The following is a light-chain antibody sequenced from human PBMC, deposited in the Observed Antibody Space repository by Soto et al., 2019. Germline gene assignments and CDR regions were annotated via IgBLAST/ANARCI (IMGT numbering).Light chain of an antibody. V-gene: IGKV1-5*01. CDR1: ESIRTW. CDR2: DVS. Sequence: DIQMTQSPSTLSASVGDRVTITCRASESIRTWLAWYQHKPGKAPKLLIYDVSSLESGVPSRFSGSGSGTGFTLTISSLQPDDSATYYCQQCNTFWTFGQGTKVDIK. CDR3: QQCNTFWT. J-gene: IGKJ1*01.